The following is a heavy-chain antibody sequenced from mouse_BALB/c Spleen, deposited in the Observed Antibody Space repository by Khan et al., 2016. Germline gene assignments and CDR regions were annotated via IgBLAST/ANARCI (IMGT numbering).Heavy chain of an antibody. CDR2: IDPANGNT. D-gene: IGHD1-1*01. V-gene: IGHV14-3*02. J-gene: IGHJ2*01. Sequence: VQLQRSGAELVKPGASVKLSCTASGFNIKDTFMHWVKQRPEQGLEWIGRIDPANGNTRYDPKFQGKATITADTSSNTAYLQLSSLTSEDTAVYYCARRGPIYYYGSTYGYWGQGTTLTVSS. CDR1: GFNIKDTF. CDR3: ARRGPIYYYGSTYGY.